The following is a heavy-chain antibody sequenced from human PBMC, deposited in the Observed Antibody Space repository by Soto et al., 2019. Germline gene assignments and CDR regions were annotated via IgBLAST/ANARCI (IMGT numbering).Heavy chain of an antibody. CDR1: GFTFSSYG. J-gene: IGHJ6*02. V-gene: IGHV3-33*01. CDR2: IWYDGSEK. D-gene: IGHD4-17*01. Sequence: PGGSLRLSCAASGFTFSSYGMHWVRQAPGKGLEWVAVIWYDGSEKYYVDSVKGRFTISRDNAKNSLYLQMNSLRAEDTAVYYCARRGYGDAKAYYYGMDVWGQGTTVTVSS. CDR3: ARRGYGDAKAYYYGMDV.